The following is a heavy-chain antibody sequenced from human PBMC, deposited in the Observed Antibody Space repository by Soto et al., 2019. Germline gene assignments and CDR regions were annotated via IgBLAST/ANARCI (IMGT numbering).Heavy chain of an antibody. CDR2: VSYSGST. V-gene: IGHV4-31*03. Sequence: SETLSLTCTVSGGSINSDDYYWSWIRQHPGKGLEWIGYVSYSGSTSYNPSLKSRVSISVDTSKNQFSLNLSSVTAADTAVYYCARDQVGSSGKLYFYGLDVWGLGTTVTVSS. J-gene: IGHJ6*02. CDR1: GGSINSDDYY. D-gene: IGHD3-22*01. CDR3: ARDQVGSSGKLYFYGLDV.